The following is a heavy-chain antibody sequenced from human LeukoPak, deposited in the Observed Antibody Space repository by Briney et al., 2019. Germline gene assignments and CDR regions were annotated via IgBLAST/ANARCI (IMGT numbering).Heavy chain of an antibody. CDR1: GYTFTGYY. D-gene: IGHD3-10*01. Sequence: ASVKVSCKASGYTFTGYYIHWVRQAPGQGLEWMGWINPNSGGTNYAQKFQGRVTMTRDTSISTAHMELSRLTSDDTAVYYCARGGPSGSGSYYQTNWFDPWGQGTLVTVSS. J-gene: IGHJ5*02. CDR3: ARGGPSGSGSYYQTNWFDP. V-gene: IGHV1-2*02. CDR2: INPNSGGT.